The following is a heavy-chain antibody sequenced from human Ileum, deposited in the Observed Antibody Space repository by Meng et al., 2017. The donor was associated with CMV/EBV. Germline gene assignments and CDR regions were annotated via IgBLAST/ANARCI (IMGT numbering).Heavy chain of an antibody. CDR3: ARGARYCSSTSCYFRDDYYYYGMDV. Sequence: ASVKVSCKASGYTFTSYAMHWVRQAPGQRLEWMGWSNAGNGNTKYSQEFQGRVTITRDTSASTAYMELSSMRSEDTAVYYCARGARYCSSTSCYFRDDYYYYGMDVWGQGTTVTVS. D-gene: IGHD2-2*01. V-gene: IGHV1-3*02. J-gene: IGHJ6*02. CDR2: SNAGNGNT. CDR1: GYTFTSYA.